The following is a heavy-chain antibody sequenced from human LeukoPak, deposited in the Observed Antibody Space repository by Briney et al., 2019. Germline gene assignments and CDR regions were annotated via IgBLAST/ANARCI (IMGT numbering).Heavy chain of an antibody. CDR2: IRSKAYGGTT. CDR1: GFTFSSYA. V-gene: IGHV3-49*04. D-gene: IGHD6-13*01. J-gene: IGHJ4*02. CDR3: TRVAAAAADY. Sequence: GGSLRLSCAASGFTFSSYAMSWVRQAPGKGLEWVGFIRSKAYGGTTEYAASVKGRFTISRDDSKSIAYLQMNSLKTEDTAVYYCTRVAAAAADYWGQGTLVTVSS.